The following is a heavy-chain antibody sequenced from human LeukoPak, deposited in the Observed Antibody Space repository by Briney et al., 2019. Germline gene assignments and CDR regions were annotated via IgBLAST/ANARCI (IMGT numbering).Heavy chain of an antibody. CDR2: IYHSGST. CDR3: ARVSRSRSSGWALFDY. CDR1: AGSISSGGYS. J-gene: IGHJ4*02. D-gene: IGHD6-19*01. Sequence: SETLSLTCPVSAGSISSGGYSWSWIRQPPGKGLEWIGYIYHSGSTYYNPSLKSRVTISVDRSKYQFSLKMSSVTAAETAVYSCARVSRSRSSGWALFDYWGQGKLVTVSS. V-gene: IGHV4-30-2*01.